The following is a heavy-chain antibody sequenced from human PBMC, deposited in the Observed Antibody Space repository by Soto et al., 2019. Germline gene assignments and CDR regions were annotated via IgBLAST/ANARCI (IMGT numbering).Heavy chain of an antibody. V-gene: IGHV4-34*01. Sequence: SETLSLTCAVYGGSFSGYYWSWIRQPPGKGLEWIGEINHSGSTNYNPSIKSRVTISVDTSKNQFSLKLSSVTAADTAVYYCARAGLRDLYYGMDVWGQGTTVTVSS. CDR1: GGSFSGYY. D-gene: IGHD5-18*01. CDR2: INHSGST. CDR3: ARAGLRDLYYGMDV. J-gene: IGHJ6*02.